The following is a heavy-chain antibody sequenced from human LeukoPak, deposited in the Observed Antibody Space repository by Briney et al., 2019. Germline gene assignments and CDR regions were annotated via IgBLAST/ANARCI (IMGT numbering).Heavy chain of an antibody. CDR2: IYYSGST. Sequence: SETLSLTCTVSGGSISSSSCYWGWIRQPPGKGLEWIGSIYYSGSTHYNPSLKSRVTISVDTSKNQFSLKVVSVAAADAAVYYWAGNCSTTGTPPLKHTWFDPWGQGTLVTVSS. CDR1: GGSISSSSCY. V-gene: IGHV4-39*01. J-gene: IGHJ5*02. D-gene: IGHD1-1*01. CDR3: AGNCSTTGTPPLKHTWFDP.